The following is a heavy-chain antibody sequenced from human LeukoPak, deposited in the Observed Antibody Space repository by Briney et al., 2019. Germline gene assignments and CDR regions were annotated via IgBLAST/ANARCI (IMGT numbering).Heavy chain of an antibody. CDR2: ISGDGGST. CDR3: AKGLPGPKITGEILL. J-gene: IGHJ4*02. CDR1: GFTFDDYA. D-gene: IGHD1-14*01. Sequence: PGGSLRLSCAASGFTFDDYAMHWVRQAPGKGLEWVSLISGDGGSTYYADSVKGRFTISRDNSKNSLYLQMNSLRTEDTALYYCAKGLPGPKITGEILLWGQGTLVTVSS. V-gene: IGHV3-43*02.